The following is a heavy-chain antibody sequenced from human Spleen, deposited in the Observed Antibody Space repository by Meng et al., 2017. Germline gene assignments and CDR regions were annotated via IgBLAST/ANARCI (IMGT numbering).Heavy chain of an antibody. V-gene: IGHV3-23*01. CDR2: ISGSGGST. CDR1: GSTFSSYA. CDR3: AKGTWGSSWYRMAFDI. D-gene: IGHD6-13*01. Sequence: GESPKISCAASGSTFSSYAMSWVRQAPGKGLEWVSAISGSGGSTYHADSVTGRFIISRDNSKNALYLQMNSLRDEETAVYYSAKGTWGSSWYRMAFDIWGQGTMVTVSS. J-gene: IGHJ3*02.